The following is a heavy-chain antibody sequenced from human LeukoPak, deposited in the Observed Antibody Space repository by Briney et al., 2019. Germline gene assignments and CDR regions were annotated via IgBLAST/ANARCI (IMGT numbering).Heavy chain of an antibody. J-gene: IGHJ4*02. D-gene: IGHD5-24*01. CDR1: GFTFSGYW. CDR3: ARDTRWSNDY. CDR2: IKSDGSEK. V-gene: IGHV3-7*04. Sequence: PGGSLRLSCVASGFTFSGYWMNWVRQAPGKGLESVALIKSDGSEKYYVDSVKGRFTVSRDNAKNSLYLQMNTLTAEDTAVYYCARDTRWSNDYWGQGTLVTVSS.